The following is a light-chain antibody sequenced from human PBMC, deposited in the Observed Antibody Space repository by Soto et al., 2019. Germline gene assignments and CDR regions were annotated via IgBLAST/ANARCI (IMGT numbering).Light chain of an antibody. CDR1: QGIRND. CDR2: AAS. V-gene: IGKV1-6*01. Sequence: IQITQSPSTLSGSVGVRVTITCRASQGIRNDLGWYQQKPGKAPKLLIYAASSLQSGVPSRFSGSGSGTDFTLTISSLQPEDFATYYCLQDYNYPWTFGQGTKVDI. J-gene: IGKJ1*01. CDR3: LQDYNYPWT.